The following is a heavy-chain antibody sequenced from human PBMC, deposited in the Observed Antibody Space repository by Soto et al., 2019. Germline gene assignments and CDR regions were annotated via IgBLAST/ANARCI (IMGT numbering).Heavy chain of an antibody. CDR2: IFPSDSDT. Sequence: GESLKISCRTYGYRFTSYWIAWVRQMTGKGLEWMGIIFPSDSDTRYSPSFQGQVTISADRSTSTVFLQWDSLKASDTTVYFCARKDKSGYFNWFDPWGQGTLVTVSS. CDR1: GYRFTSYW. J-gene: IGHJ5*02. V-gene: IGHV5-51*01. CDR3: ARKDKSGYFNWFDP. D-gene: IGHD3-22*01.